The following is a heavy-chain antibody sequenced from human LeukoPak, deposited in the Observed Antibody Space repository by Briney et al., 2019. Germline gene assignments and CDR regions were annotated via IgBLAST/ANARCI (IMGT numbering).Heavy chain of an antibody. Sequence: AGGSLRLSCAGSGFTYNSYWMNWVRQAPGKGLEWVANINQDGSEKYYVDSVKGRFTISRDNAKNSLYLQMNSLRTEDTAVYYCARDMVRGVFDYWGQGTLVTVSS. CDR3: ARDMVRGVFDY. J-gene: IGHJ4*02. V-gene: IGHV3-7*01. CDR2: INQDGSEK. CDR1: GFTYNSYW. D-gene: IGHD3-10*01.